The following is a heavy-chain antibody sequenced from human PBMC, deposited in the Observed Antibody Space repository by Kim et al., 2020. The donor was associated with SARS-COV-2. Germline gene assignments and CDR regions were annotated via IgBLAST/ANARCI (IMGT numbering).Heavy chain of an antibody. J-gene: IGHJ3*02. CDR1: GGSVSSGSYY. D-gene: IGHD3-3*01. V-gene: IGHV4-61*01. CDR2: IYYSGST. CDR3: ARSELSDITIFGVVNWQGAFEI. Sequence: SETLSLTCTVSGGSVSSGSYYWSWIRQPPGKGLEWIGYIYYSGSTNYNPSLKSRVTISVDTSKNQFSLKLSSVTAADTAVYYCARSELSDITIFGVVNWQGAFEIWGPRATVTASS.